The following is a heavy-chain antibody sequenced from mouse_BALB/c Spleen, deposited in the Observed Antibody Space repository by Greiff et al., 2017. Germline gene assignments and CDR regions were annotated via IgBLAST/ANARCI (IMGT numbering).Heavy chain of an antibody. Sequence: VHVKQSGAELVRSGASVKLSCTASGFNIKDYYMHWVKQRPEQGLEWIGWIDPENGDTEYAPKFQGKATMTADTSSNTAYLQLSSLTSEDTAVCYCNAWDSLAYWGQGTLVTVSA. CDR1: GFNIKDYY. CDR3: NAWDSLAY. V-gene: IGHV14-4*02. CDR2: IDPENGDT. J-gene: IGHJ3*01. D-gene: IGHD4-1*01.